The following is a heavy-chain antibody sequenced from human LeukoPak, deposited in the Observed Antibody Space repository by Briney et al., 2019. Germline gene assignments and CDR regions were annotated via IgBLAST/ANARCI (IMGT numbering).Heavy chain of an antibody. J-gene: IGHJ4*02. CDR1: EFTFGNFW. D-gene: IGHD2-2*01. Sequence: GGSLRLSCAASEFTFGNFWMTWVRQAPGKGLEWVANIKEDGSDKYYVDSVKGRFTISRDNAKNSLYLQMNSLRAEDTAVYYCARDRSSCYDYWGQGTLVTVSS. CDR2: IKEDGSDK. CDR3: ARDRSSCYDY. V-gene: IGHV3-7*01.